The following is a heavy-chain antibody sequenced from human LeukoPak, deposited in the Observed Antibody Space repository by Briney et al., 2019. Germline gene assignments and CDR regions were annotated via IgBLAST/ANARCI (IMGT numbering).Heavy chain of an antibody. V-gene: IGHV4-34*01. CDR2: INYSEST. J-gene: IGHJ3*02. Sequence: AEPVPHTCAVWGVPFSVYFWRGLPHPPGKAVEECGEINYSESTIYPPPLKSRVTISVDTSKNQFSLKLSSVTAADTAVYYCARGKGWRWLPLPPRRRDDAFDIWGQGTMVTVSS. CDR3: ARGKGWRWLPLPPRRRDDAFDI. CDR1: GVPFSVYF. D-gene: IGHD5-24*01.